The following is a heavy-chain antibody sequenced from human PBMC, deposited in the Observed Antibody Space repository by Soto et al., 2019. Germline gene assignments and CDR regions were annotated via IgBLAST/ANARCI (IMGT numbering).Heavy chain of an antibody. Sequence: EVQLVQSGAEVKKPGESLKISCKGSGYSFTSYWIGWVRQMPGKGLEWMGIIYPGDSDTRYSPSFQGQVTISADKSISTAYLQWSSLKASDTAMYYCARASFSGGSGSYAFDIWGPGTMVTVSS. CDR1: GYSFTSYW. D-gene: IGHD3-10*01. J-gene: IGHJ3*02. CDR2: IYPGDSDT. V-gene: IGHV5-51*03. CDR3: ARASFSGGSGSYAFDI.